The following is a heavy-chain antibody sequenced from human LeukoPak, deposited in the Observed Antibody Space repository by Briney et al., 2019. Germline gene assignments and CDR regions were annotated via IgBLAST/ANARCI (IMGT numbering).Heavy chain of an antibody. CDR2: ISSSGSTI. CDR1: GFTFSSYE. J-gene: IGHJ6*02. D-gene: IGHD3-3*01. CDR3: ARSRNYDFWSGYYYYYYGMDV. Sequence: PGGSLRLSCAASGFTFSSYEMNWVRQARGKGLEWVSYISSSGSTIYYADSVKGRLTISRDNAKNTLYLQMNSLRAEDTAVYYCARSRNYDFWSGYYYYYYGMDVWGQGTTVTVSS. V-gene: IGHV3-48*03.